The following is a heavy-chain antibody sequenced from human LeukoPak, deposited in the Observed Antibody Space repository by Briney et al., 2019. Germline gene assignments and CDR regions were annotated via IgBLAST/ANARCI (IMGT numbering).Heavy chain of an antibody. CDR3: ARDYYDSSGYYYYFDY. D-gene: IGHD3-22*01. CDR2: IYTSGST. Sequence: HSETLSLTCTVAGGSISSYYWSWIRQPAGKGLEWIGRIYTSGSTNYNPSLKSRVTMSVDTSKNQFSLKLSSVTAADTAVYYCARDYYDSSGYYYYFDYWGQGTLVTVSS. V-gene: IGHV4-4*07. J-gene: IGHJ4*02. CDR1: GGSISSYY.